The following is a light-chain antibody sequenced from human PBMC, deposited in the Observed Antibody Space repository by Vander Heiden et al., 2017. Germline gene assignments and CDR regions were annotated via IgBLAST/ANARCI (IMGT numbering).Light chain of an antibody. CDR3: CSYAGSFIWV. CDR1: SSDVGSYNL. Sequence: QSALTQPASVSGSLGQSITISCTGTSSDVGSYNLVSWYQQHPGKAPKLMFYKNSKLPSGVSNHFSGSKSGNTASLTISGLQAEDEADYYCCSYAGSFIWVFGGGTKLTVL. CDR2: KNS. J-gene: IGLJ3*02. V-gene: IGLV2-23*01.